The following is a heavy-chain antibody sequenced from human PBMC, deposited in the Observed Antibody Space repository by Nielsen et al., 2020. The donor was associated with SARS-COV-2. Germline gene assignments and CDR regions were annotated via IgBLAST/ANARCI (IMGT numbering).Heavy chain of an antibody. CDR1: GCTFTTYD. CDR3: ARGPWGTIFGVVIIGYYYGMDV. D-gene: IGHD3-3*01. V-gene: IGHV1-8*01. CDR2: MNPNSGNT. J-gene: IGHJ6*02. Sequence: ASVKVSCKASGCTFTTYDINWVRQATGQGLEWMGWMNPNSGNTGYAQKFQGRVTMTRNTSISTAYMELSSLRSEDTAVYYCARGPWGTIFGVVIIGYYYGMDVWGQGTTVIVSS.